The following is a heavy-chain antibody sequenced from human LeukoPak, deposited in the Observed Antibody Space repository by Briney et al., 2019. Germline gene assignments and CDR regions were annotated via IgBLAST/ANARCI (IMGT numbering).Heavy chain of an antibody. CDR2: IKKDGSEK. Sequence: GGSLRLSCAASGFTFSSYWMSWVRQAPGKGLEWVANIKKDGSEKYYVDSVKGRFTISRDNAKNSLYLQMNSLRAEDTASYYCARDQGYCSGGSCYVFDYWGQGTLVTVSS. CDR1: GFTFSSYW. V-gene: IGHV3-7*03. CDR3: ARDQGYCSGGSCYVFDY. D-gene: IGHD2-15*01. J-gene: IGHJ4*02.